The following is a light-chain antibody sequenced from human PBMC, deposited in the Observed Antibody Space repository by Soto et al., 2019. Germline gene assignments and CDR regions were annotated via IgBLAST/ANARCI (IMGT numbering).Light chain of an antibody. J-gene: IGKJ1*01. V-gene: IGKV1-39*01. CDR3: LQSYSTPWT. CDR1: QSISTY. Sequence: DIQMTQSPSSLSASVGDRVTITCRASQSISTYLNWFRQKPGKAPKVLIYAASSLQSGVPSRFSGSGSGTDFTLTISSLQPEDFATYYCLQSYSTPWTFGQGTKLEIK. CDR2: AAS.